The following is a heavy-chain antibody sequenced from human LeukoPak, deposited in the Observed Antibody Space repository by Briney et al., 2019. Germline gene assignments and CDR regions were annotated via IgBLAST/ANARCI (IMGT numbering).Heavy chain of an antibody. J-gene: IGHJ2*01. D-gene: IGHD2-2*01. CDR3: AREEEDIVVVPAAAHWYFDL. CDR2: INPNSGGT. Sequence: ASVKVSCKASGYTFTGYYMHWVRQAPGQGLEWVGWINPNSGGTNYAQKFQGRVTMTRDTSISTAYMELSRLRSDDTAVYYCAREEEDIVVVPAAAHWYFDLWGRGTLVTVSS. V-gene: IGHV1-2*02. CDR1: GYTFTGYY.